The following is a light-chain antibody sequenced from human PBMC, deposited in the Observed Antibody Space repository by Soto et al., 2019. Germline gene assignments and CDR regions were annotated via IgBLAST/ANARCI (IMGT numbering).Light chain of an antibody. J-gene: IGKJ4*01. Sequence: VQVTPSPFYLCASVGDRVTITCRASQSISSYLNWYQQKPGKAPKLLIYAASSLQSGVPSRFSGSGSGTDVTLTISSLQPEDFATYYCQQSYSTPLTVGGGTKVDIK. CDR2: AAS. CDR3: QQSYSTPLT. CDR1: QSISSY. V-gene: IGKV1-39*01.